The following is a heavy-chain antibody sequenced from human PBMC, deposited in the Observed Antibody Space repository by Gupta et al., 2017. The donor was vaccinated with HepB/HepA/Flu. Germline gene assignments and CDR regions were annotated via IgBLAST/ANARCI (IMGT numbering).Heavy chain of an antibody. J-gene: IGHJ3*02. CDR3: AREGCSSASCPTEYGFEI. V-gene: IGHV3-21*01. CDR1: GFTFSHYK. D-gene: IGHD2-2*01. CDR2: ISGSSTYI. Sequence: EVQLVESGGGLVKPGGSLRLSCAASGFTFSHYKMTWVRQAPGKGLEWVSLISGSSTYIYYADSLKGRFTISRDNAKNSLYLQMDSLRAEDTAVYYCAREGCSSASCPTEYGFEIWGRGTTVTVSS.